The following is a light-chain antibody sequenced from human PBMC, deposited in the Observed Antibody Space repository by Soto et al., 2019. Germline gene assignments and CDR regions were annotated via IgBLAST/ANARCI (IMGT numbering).Light chain of an antibody. J-gene: IGKJ1*01. V-gene: IGKV3-20*01. CDR1: QSIRSPF. Sequence: EIVLTQSPATLSLSPGERATLSCRASQSIRSPFLAWYQQKPGKAPRLFIHGASSRATGIPDRVSGSGSGTDFTLTISRLEPEDFAVYYCGSDEWTFGQGTKVE. CDR2: GAS. CDR3: GSDEWT.